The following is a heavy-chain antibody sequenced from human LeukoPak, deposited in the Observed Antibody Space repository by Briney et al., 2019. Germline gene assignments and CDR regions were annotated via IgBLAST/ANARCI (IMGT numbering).Heavy chain of an antibody. CDR2: INHSGST. V-gene: IGHV4-34*01. J-gene: IGHJ5*02. CDR1: GGSFSGYY. CDR3: ARVAGGVNWFDP. Sequence: SETLSLTCAVYGGSFSGYYWSWIRQPPGKGLEWIGEINHSGSTNYNPSLKSRVTISVDTSKNQFSLKLSSVTAADTAVYYCARVAGGVNWFDPWGQGTLVTVSS. D-gene: IGHD6-13*01.